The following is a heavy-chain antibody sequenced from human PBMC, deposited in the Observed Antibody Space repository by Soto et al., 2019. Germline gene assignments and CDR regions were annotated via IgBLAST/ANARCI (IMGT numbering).Heavy chain of an antibody. CDR1: GYTFTSYG. Sequence: ASVKVSCKASGYTFTSYGISWVRQAPGHGLEWMGWINAGDGNTKYSQKFQGRVTITRDTAASTAYLELSSLRSEDTAVYFCARTPSWGGDSWYKYCGQGTLVTVSS. J-gene: IGHJ4*02. CDR2: INAGDGNT. CDR3: ARTPSWGGDSWYKY. V-gene: IGHV1-3*01. D-gene: IGHD6-13*01.